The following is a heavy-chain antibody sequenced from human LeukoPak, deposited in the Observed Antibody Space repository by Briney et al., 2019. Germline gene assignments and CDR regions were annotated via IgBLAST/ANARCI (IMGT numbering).Heavy chain of an antibody. J-gene: IGHJ5*02. CDR2: TSSSDSGK. Sequence: PGGSLRLSCVVSGFTLSSYAMSWVRQAPGKGLEWVAATSSSDSGKYHADSVKGRFTISRDTSKNTFYLQMNSLRAEDAAVYYCARDQRWRGWFDPWGQGTLVTVSS. CDR1: GFTLSSYA. CDR3: ARDQRWRGWFDP. D-gene: IGHD1-26*01. V-gene: IGHV3-23*01.